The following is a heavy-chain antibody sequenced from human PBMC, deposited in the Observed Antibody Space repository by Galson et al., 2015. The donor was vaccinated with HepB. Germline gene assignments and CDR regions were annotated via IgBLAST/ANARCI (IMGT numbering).Heavy chain of an antibody. CDR1: AYSFTAYA. CDR3: ARVIRLPPILIDAFDV. D-gene: IGHD2-15*01. Sequence: SVKVSCKASAYSFTAYAMSWVRQAPGQGLEWMGWINTNTENPTYAQGFTGRFVFSLDTSVRTAYLQIGSLKAEDTAIYYCARVIRLPPILIDAFDVWGQGTIVTVSP. J-gene: IGHJ3*01. V-gene: IGHV7-4-1*01. CDR2: INTNTENP.